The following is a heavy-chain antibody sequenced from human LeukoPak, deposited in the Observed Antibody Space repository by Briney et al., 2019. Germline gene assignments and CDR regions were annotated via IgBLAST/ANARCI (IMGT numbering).Heavy chain of an antibody. D-gene: IGHD6-19*01. CDR2: TNAGNGNK. CDR1: GYTFLSYA. V-gene: IGHV1-3*01. Sequence: ASVTVSCKASGYTFLSYAMHWVRPAPGQRLAWMGWTNAGNGNKKYSQKFQGRVTITRDTSASTAYMELSSLRSEDTAVYYCARARSRSGWYYFDYWGQGTLVTVSS. CDR3: ARARSRSGWYYFDY. J-gene: IGHJ4*02.